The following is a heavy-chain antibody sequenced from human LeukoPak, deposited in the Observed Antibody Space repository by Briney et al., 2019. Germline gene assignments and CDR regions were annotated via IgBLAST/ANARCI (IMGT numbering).Heavy chain of an antibody. CDR3: ARWYSGYDYYYYYYMDV. CDR2: IYSGGST. Sequence: GGCLRLSCAAPRFTASSNYMRWVRQAPGKGVEWGSNIYSGGSTYYADSVKGRFTISRDNSKNTLYLQMNSLRAEDTAVYYCARWYSGYDYYYYYYMDVWGKGTTVTVSS. J-gene: IGHJ6*03. D-gene: IGHD5-12*01. CDR1: RFTASSNY. V-gene: IGHV3-66*02.